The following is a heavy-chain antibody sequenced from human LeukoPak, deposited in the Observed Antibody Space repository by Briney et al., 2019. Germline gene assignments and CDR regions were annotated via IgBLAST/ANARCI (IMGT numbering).Heavy chain of an antibody. CDR2: ISAYNGNT. J-gene: IGHJ5*02. V-gene: IGHV1-18*01. CDR3: ARDGVIMITFGGNWFDP. D-gene: IGHD3-16*01. Sequence: GASVKVSCTASGYTFTSYGISWVRQAPGQGLEWMGWISAYNGNTNYAQKLQGRVTMTTDTSTSTAYMELRSLRSEDTAVYYCARDGVIMITFGGNWFDPWGQGTLVTVSS. CDR1: GYTFTSYG.